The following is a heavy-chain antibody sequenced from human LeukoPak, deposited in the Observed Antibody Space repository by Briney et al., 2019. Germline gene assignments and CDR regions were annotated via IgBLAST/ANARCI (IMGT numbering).Heavy chain of an antibody. Sequence: GGSLRLSCAASGFTFSSYWMSWVRQAPGKGLEWVANIKQDGSEKYYVDSVKGRFTISRGNAKNSLYLQMNSLRAEDTAVYYCAKTLKDRYYDFWSGYYHYYYYMDVWGKGTTVTVSS. CDR2: IKQDGSEK. J-gene: IGHJ6*03. D-gene: IGHD3-3*01. V-gene: IGHV3-7*01. CDR1: GFTFSSYW. CDR3: AKTLKDRYYDFWSGYYHYYYYMDV.